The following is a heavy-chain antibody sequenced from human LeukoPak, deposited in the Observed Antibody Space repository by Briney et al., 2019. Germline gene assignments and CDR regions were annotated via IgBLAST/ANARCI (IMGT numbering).Heavy chain of an antibody. Sequence: PGGSLRLSCAASGFTFSSYSMNWVRQAPGKGLEWVSSISSSSSYIYYADSVKGRFTISRDNAKNSLYLQMNSLRAEDTAVYYCARDGRKIYYYYGMDVWGQGTTVTVSS. CDR2: ISSSSSYI. CDR1: GFTFSSYS. CDR3: ARDGRKIYYYYGMDV. J-gene: IGHJ6*02. V-gene: IGHV3-21*01.